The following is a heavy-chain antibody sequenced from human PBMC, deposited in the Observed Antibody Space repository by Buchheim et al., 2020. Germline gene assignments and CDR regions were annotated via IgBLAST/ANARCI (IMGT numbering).Heavy chain of an antibody. D-gene: IGHD1-1*01. V-gene: IGHV3-74*01. CDR2: INSDGSST. J-gene: IGHJ4*02. CDR3: ARDPLLNGGTLDY. CDR1: GFTFSDLW. Sequence: EVQLVESGGGLVQPGGSLRLSCAASGFTFSDLWMHWVRQTPGKGLMWVSRINSDGSSTIYGESVKGRFTVSRDNAKNTPYLQMNSLRAEDTGVYYCARDPLLNGGTLDYWGQGT.